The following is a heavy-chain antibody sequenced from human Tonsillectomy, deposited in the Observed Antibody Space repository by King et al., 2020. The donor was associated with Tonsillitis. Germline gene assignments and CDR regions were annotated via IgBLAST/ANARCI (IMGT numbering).Heavy chain of an antibody. CDR3: ATDTGRYIRSSAVVC. Sequence: VQLVESGGGLVQPGGTLRLSCAASGSTFSTYNMNWVRQAPGKGLEWISYISDTSSHIYYADSVKGRFTISRDNAKDSLFLQMNSLRDEDTAVYYCATDTGRYIRSSAVVCWGQGTLVTVSS. V-gene: IGHV3-48*02. D-gene: IGHD6-6*01. J-gene: IGHJ4*02. CDR2: ISDTSSHI. CDR1: GSTFSTYN.